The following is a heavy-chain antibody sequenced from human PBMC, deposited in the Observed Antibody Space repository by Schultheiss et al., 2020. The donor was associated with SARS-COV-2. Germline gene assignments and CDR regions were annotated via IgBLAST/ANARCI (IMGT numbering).Heavy chain of an antibody. D-gene: IGHD1-26*01. CDR3: ARDQGGSYLPLYFDY. CDR1: EYTFTGYY. Sequence: GESLKISCKASEYTFTGYYMHWVRQAPGQGLEWMGWINPNSGGTNYAQKFQGRVTMTTDTSTSTAYMELRSLRSDDTAVYYCARDQGGSYLPLYFDYWGQGTLVTVSS. V-gene: IGHV1-2*02. J-gene: IGHJ4*02. CDR2: INPNSGGT.